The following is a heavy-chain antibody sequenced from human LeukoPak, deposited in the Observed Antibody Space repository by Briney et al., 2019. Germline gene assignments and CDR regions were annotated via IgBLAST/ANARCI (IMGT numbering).Heavy chain of an antibody. CDR3: ARDTSYGSGSYYSFVY. CDR2: ISYDGSNK. D-gene: IGHD3-10*01. J-gene: IGHJ4*02. Sequence: PGGSLRLSCAASGFTFSSYAMHWVRQAPGKGLEWVAVISYDGSNKYYADSVKGRFTISRDNSKNTLYLQMNSLRAEDTAVYYCARDTSYGSGSYYSFVYWGQGTLVTVSS. V-gene: IGHV3-30*01. CDR1: GFTFSSYA.